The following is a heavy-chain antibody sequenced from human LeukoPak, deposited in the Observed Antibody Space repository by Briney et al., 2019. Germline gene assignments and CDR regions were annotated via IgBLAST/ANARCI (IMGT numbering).Heavy chain of an antibody. CDR3: ARDRVGATTNFDY. CDR2: IIPILGIA. Sequence: ASVKVSCKASGGTFSSYAISWVRQAPGQGLEWMGRIIPILGIANYAQKFQGRVTITADKSTSTAYMELSSLRSEDTAVYYCARDRVGATTNFDYWGQGTLVTVSS. D-gene: IGHD1-26*01. J-gene: IGHJ4*02. V-gene: IGHV1-69*04. CDR1: GGTFSSYA.